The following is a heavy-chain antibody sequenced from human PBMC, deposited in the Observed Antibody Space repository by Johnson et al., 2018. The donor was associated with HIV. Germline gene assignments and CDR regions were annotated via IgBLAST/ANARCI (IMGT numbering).Heavy chain of an antibody. D-gene: IGHD4-17*01. CDR1: GFTFEDHA. CDR3: AKVRHVYVDLVAVDI. J-gene: IGHJ3*02. CDR2: IRWDSGSI. Sequence: QLVESGGGLVQPGRSLRLSCAAFGFTFEDHAMHWVRQAPGKGLEWVAGIRWDSGSIGYADSVKGRFTISRDNAKNPLYLQMNSPRAEDQALYCCAKVRHVYVDLVAVDIWGQGTMVTVSS. V-gene: IGHV3-9*01.